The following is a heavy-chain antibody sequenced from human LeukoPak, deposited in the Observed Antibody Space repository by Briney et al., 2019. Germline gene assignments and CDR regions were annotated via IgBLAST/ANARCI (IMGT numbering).Heavy chain of an antibody. Sequence: PGGSLRLSCAASGFTFSSYAMHWVRQAPGKGLEWVAVISYDGSNKYYADSVKGRFTISRDNSKNTLYLQMNSLRAEDTAMYYCARDKGYTSGHAFDSWGQGTLVTVSS. CDR3: ARDKGYTSGHAFDS. CDR2: ISYDGSNK. CDR1: GFTFSSYA. D-gene: IGHD6-19*01. V-gene: IGHV3-30-3*01. J-gene: IGHJ4*02.